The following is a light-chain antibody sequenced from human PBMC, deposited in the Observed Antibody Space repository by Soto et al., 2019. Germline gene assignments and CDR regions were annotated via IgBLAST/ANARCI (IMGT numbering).Light chain of an antibody. CDR3: SSYAGSNNPYV. CDR2: EVS. CDR1: SSDVGGYNY. J-gene: IGLJ1*01. V-gene: IGLV2-8*01. Sequence: QSALTQPPSASGSPGQSVTISCTGTSSDVGGYNYVSWYQQHPGKAPKLMIYEVSKRPSGVPDRFSGSKPGNTASLTVSGLQAEDEADYYCSSYAGSNNPYVFVTGSMVTVL.